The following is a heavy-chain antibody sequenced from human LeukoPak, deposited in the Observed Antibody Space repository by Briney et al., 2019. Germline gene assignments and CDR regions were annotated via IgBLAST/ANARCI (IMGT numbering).Heavy chain of an antibody. D-gene: IGHD4-17*01. CDR2: ISAYNGNT. J-gene: IGHJ1*01. CDR1: GYTFTSYG. Sequence: GASVKVSCKASGYTFTSYGISWVRQAPGQGLEWMGWISAYNGNTNYAQKLQGRVTMTTDTSTSTAYMELRSLRSDDTAVYYCARGNKKAFYGDYTRPEYFQHWGQGTLVTVSS. V-gene: IGHV1-18*01. CDR3: ARGNKKAFYGDYTRPEYFQH.